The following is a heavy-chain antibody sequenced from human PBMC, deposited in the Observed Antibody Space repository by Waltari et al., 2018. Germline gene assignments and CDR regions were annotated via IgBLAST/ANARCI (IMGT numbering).Heavy chain of an antibody. CDR3: ARDEGRSSSSYFDY. CDR1: GGSISSYY. J-gene: IGHJ4*02. D-gene: IGHD6-6*01. Sequence: QVQLQESGPGLVKPSETLSLTCTVSGGSISSYYWSWIRQPAGKGLEWIGRIYTSGSTNHNPPRKSRVTMSVDTSKNQFSLKLSSVTAADTAVYYCARDEGRSSSSYFDYWGQGTLVTVSS. CDR2: IYTSGST. V-gene: IGHV4-4*07.